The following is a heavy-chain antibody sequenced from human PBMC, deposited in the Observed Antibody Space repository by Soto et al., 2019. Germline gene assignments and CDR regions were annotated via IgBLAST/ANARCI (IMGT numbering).Heavy chain of an antibody. D-gene: IGHD3-3*01. CDR1: GFTFSSYA. V-gene: IGHV3-23*01. J-gene: IGHJ4*02. Sequence: GGSLRLSCAASGFTFSSYAMSWVRQAPGKGLEWVSTISGSGGSTYYADSVKGRFTISRDNSKDTLYLQMNSLRAEDSAVYYCARVSHYDFWSGYPHYFDYWGQGTLVTVSS. CDR2: ISGSGGST. CDR3: ARVSHYDFWSGYPHYFDY.